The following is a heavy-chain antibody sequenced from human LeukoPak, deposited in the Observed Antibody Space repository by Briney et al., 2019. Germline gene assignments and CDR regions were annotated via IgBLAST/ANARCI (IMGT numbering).Heavy chain of an antibody. Sequence: GGSLRLSCTASGFSFSGHWMHWARQLPGKGLEWVSTIRATAGTTYYEDSVKGRFTISRDNSKNTQWLQMNSLRVEDTAVYYCTKGGYTTYFDYWGQGTLVTVSS. J-gene: IGHJ4*02. CDR1: GFSFSGHW. CDR2: IRATAGTT. V-gene: IGHV3-23*01. CDR3: TKGGYTTYFDY. D-gene: IGHD6-13*01.